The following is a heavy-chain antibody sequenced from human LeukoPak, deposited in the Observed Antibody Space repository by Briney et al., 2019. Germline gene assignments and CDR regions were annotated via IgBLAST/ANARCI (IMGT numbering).Heavy chain of an antibody. Sequence: PGGSLRLSCAASGFTVSSNYMSWVRQAPGKGLEWVSAISGSGGSTYYADSVKGRFTISRDNSKNTLYLQMNSLRAEDTAVYYCAKDLGIAARRYYYGMDVWGQGTTVTVSS. V-gene: IGHV3-23*01. CDR1: GFTVSSNY. D-gene: IGHD6-6*01. CDR3: AKDLGIAARRYYYGMDV. J-gene: IGHJ6*02. CDR2: ISGSGGST.